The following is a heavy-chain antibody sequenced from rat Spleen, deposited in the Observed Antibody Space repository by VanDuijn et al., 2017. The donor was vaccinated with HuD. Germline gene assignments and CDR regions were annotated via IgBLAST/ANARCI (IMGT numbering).Heavy chain of an antibody. J-gene: IGHJ2*01. V-gene: IGHV3-3*01. CDR1: GYSITSNY. Sequence: EVQLQESGPGLVKPSQSLSLTCSVTGYSITSNYWGWIRKFPGNKLEWMGYINSAGSTNYNPSLKSRISITRDTSKNQFFLQVISVTTEDTATYYCARARYSGGRLDYWGQGVMVTVSS. CDR3: ARARYSGGRLDY. D-gene: IGHD1-1*01. CDR2: INSAGST.